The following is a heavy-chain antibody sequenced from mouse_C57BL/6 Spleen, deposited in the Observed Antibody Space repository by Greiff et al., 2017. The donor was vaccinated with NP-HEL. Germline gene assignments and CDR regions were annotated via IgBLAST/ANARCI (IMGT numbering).Heavy chain of an antibody. CDR2: IDPSDSYT. CDR3: ANSYDYYAMDY. CDR1: GYTFTSYW. Sequence: VQLQQPGAELVKPGASVKLSCKASGYTFTSYWMQWVKQRPGQGLEWIGEIDPSDSYTNYNQKFKGKATLTVDTSSSTAYMQLSSLTSEDSAVYYCANSYDYYAMDYWGQGTSVTVSS. J-gene: IGHJ4*01. V-gene: IGHV1-50*01.